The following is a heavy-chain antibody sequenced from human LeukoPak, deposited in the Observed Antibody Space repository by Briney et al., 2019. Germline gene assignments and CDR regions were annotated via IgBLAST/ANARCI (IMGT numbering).Heavy chain of an antibody. J-gene: IGHJ6*03. V-gene: IGHV1-8*01. CDR3: ARSDDILTGSYYYYMDV. CDR1: GYTFTSYV. CDR2: MNPNSGNT. Sequence: GASVKVSCKASGYTFTSYVINWVRQATGQGLEWMGWMNPNSGNTGYAQKFQGRVTMTRNTSISTAYMELSSLRSEDTAVYYCARSDDILTGSYYYYMDVWGKGTTVTVSS. D-gene: IGHD3-9*01.